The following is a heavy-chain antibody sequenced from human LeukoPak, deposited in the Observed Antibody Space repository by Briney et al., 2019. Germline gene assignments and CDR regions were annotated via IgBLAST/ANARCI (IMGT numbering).Heavy chain of an antibody. D-gene: IGHD6-13*01. J-gene: IGHJ5*02. CDR1: GYTFTSYD. Sequence: ASVKVSCKASGYTFTSYDINWVRQATGQGLEWMGWMNPNSGNAGYAQKFQGRVIMTRNTSISTAYMELSSLRSEDTAVYYCARFPYSSSWYDWFDPWGQGTLVTVSS. CDR3: ARFPYSSSWYDWFDP. CDR2: MNPNSGNA. V-gene: IGHV1-8*01.